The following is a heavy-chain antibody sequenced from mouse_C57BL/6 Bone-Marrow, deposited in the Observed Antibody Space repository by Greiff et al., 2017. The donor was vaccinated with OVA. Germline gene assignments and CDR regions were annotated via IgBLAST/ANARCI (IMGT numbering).Heavy chain of an antibody. CDR3: TGTWFAY. CDR1: GYTFTDYE. CDR2: IDPETGGT. V-gene: IGHV1-15*01. J-gene: IGHJ3*01. Sequence: QVQLQQSGAELVRPGASVTLSCKASGYTFTDYEMHRVKQTPVHGLEWIGAIDPETGGTAYNQKFKGKAILTADKSSSTAYMELRSLTSEDSAVYYCTGTWFAYWGQGTLVTVSA.